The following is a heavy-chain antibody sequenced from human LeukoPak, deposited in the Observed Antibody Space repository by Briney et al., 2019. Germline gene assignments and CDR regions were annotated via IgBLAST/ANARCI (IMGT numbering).Heavy chain of an antibody. CDR1: GGSISSYY. Sequence: PSETLSLTCTVSGGSISSYYWSWIRQPAGKGLEWIGRIYTSGSTNYNPSLKSRVTMSVDTSKNQFSLKLSSVTAADTAVYYCARDNDYGGNSYAFDIWGQGTMVTVSS. D-gene: IGHD4-23*01. CDR3: ARDNDYGGNSYAFDI. V-gene: IGHV4-4*07. J-gene: IGHJ3*02. CDR2: IYTSGST.